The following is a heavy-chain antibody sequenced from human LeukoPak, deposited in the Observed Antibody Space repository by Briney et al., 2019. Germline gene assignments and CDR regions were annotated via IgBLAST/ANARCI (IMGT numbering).Heavy chain of an antibody. D-gene: IGHD3-9*01. CDR1: GGTFSDHI. Sequence: ASVKVSCKASGGTFSDHIIFWVREAPGQGLEWMGGISPLLGASNHTQKFQDRVRITADESASTAYMELSNLRSADTAVYYCATYDILTGFDYWGQGTLVTVSS. CDR3: ATYDILTGFDY. CDR2: ISPLLGAS. V-gene: IGHV1-69*13. J-gene: IGHJ4*02.